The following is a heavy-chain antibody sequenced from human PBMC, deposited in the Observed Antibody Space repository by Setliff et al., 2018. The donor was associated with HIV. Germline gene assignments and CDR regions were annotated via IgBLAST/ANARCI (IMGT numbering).Heavy chain of an antibody. CDR3: AKDIPGPAINSGRIKNWFDP. J-gene: IGHJ5*02. D-gene: IGHD6-19*01. Sequence: SETLSLTCTVSGASISNNNYYWGWIRQPPGKGLEWIGNIYYSGSTFYSPSLKSRVTISLDTSKNQFSLKLSSVTAADTAVYYCAKDIPGPAINSGRIKNWFDPWGEGTLVTVSS. CDR2: IYYSGST. V-gene: IGHV4-39*07. CDR1: GASISNNNYY.